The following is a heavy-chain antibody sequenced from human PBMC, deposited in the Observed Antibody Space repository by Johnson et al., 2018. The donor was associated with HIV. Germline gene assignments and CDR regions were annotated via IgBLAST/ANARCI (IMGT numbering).Heavy chain of an antibody. CDR3: ARVSTVTRYDAFDI. CDR2: ISYDGSEK. D-gene: IGHD4-17*01. V-gene: IGHV3-30*04. Sequence: QVQLVESGGGVVQPGRSLRLSCAASGFTFSSYAMHWVRQAPGKGLEWVAVISYDGSEKYYVDSVKGRFTISRDNAKNSLYLQMNSLRAEDTAVYYCARVSTVTRYDAFDIWGQGTMVTVSS. CDR1: GFTFSSYA. J-gene: IGHJ3*02.